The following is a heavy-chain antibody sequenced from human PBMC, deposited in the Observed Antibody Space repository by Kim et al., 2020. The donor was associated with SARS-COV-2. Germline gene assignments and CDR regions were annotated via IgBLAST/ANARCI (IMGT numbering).Heavy chain of an antibody. D-gene: IGHD2-2*01. CDR1: GFTFSSYA. CDR2: ISGSGGST. CDR3: VKGAYCSSTSCFPTFNWFDP. V-gene: IGHV3-23*01. J-gene: IGHJ5*02. Sequence: GGSLRLSCAASGFTFSSYAMSWVRQAPGKGLEWVSAISGSGGSTYYADSVKGRFTISRDNSKNTLYLQMNSLRAEDTAVYYCVKGAYCSSTSCFPTFNWFDPWGQGTLVTVSS.